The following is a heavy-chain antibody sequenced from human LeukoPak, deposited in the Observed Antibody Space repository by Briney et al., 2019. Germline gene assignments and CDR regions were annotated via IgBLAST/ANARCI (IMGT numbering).Heavy chain of an antibody. J-gene: IGHJ4*02. D-gene: IGHD3-22*01. V-gene: IGHV3-21*01. Sequence: GGSLRLSCAASGFTFSSYSMNWVRQAPGKGLEWVSSISSSSSYIYYADSVKGRFTISRDNAKNSLYLQMNSLRAEDTAVYYCARVDDSSGSFDYWGQGTLVTVYS. CDR3: ARVDDSSGSFDY. CDR1: GFTFSSYS. CDR2: ISSSSSYI.